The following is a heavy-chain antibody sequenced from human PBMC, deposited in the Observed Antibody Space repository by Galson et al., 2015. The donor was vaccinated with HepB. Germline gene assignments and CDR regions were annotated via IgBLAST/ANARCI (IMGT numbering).Heavy chain of an antibody. CDR2: IFPADSDT. V-gene: IGHV5-51*01. J-gene: IGHJ3*02. CDR1: GYTFTNYW. Sequence: QSGAEVKKPGESLKISCKGSGYTFTNYWIGWVRQMPGEGLEWMGIIFPADSDTRYSPSFQGQVTISADKSISTAYLQWSSLKASDTAMYYCARDVSPQVGGLWMDAFDIWGRGTVVTVSS. CDR3: ARDVSPQVGGLWMDAFDI. D-gene: IGHD1-26*01.